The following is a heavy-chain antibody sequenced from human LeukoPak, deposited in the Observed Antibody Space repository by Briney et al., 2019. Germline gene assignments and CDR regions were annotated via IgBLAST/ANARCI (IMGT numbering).Heavy chain of an antibody. CDR3: ARGGYRSYYYYGMDV. V-gene: IGHV5-10-1*01. Sequence: GESLKISCKGPGYSFTSYWISWVRQVPGKGLEWMGRIDPSDSYTNYSPSFQGHVTISADKSISTAYLQWSSLKASDTAMYYCARGGYRSYYYYGMDVWGQGTTVTVSS. CDR1: GYSFTSYW. D-gene: IGHD5-12*01. J-gene: IGHJ6*02. CDR2: IDPSDSYT.